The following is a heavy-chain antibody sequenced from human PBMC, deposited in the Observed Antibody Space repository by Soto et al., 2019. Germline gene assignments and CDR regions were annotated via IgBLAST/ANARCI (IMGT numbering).Heavy chain of an antibody. J-gene: IGHJ5*02. D-gene: IGHD2-2*01. Sequence: SETPSLTCAVHGGSFSGYYWSWSREPPGKGLEWIGEINHSGSTNYHPSLKSRVTISVDTSKNQFPMKLRSATAADTAVYYCARRLSGGYCSSTSCRWVGWFDPWGQGTLVTVS. V-gene: IGHV4-34*01. CDR1: GGSFSGYY. CDR2: INHSGST. CDR3: ARRLSGGYCSSTSCRWVGWFDP.